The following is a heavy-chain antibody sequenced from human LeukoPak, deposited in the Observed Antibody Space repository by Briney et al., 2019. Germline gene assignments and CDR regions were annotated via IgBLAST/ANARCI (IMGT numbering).Heavy chain of an antibody. CDR2: ISGSGGSA. D-gene: IGHD3-10*02. Sequence: PGGSLRLSCAASGFTFSSDAMSWVRQAPGKGLEWVSAISGSGGSAYYADSVKGRFTISRDNAKNSLYLQMNSLRAEDTAVYYCAELGITMIGGVWGKGTTVTISS. CDR1: GFTFSSDA. CDR3: AELGITMIGGV. V-gene: IGHV3-23*01. J-gene: IGHJ6*04.